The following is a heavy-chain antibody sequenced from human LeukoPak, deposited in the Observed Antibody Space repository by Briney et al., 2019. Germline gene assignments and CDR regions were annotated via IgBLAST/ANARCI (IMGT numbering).Heavy chain of an antibody. CDR3: AREVPSQWLVGY. J-gene: IGHJ4*02. Sequence: SVKVSCKASGGTFSSYAISWVRQAPGQGLEWMGRIIPIFGTANYAQKFQGRVTITTDESTSTAYMELSSLRSEDTAVYYCAREVPSQWLVGYWGQGTLVTVSS. CDR1: GGTFSSYA. D-gene: IGHD6-19*01. V-gene: IGHV1-69*05. CDR2: IIPIFGTA.